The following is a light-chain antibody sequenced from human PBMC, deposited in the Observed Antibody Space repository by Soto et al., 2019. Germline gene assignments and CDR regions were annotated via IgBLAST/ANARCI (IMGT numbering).Light chain of an antibody. CDR2: DVS. CDR3: SSYTTSNTRQIV. CDR1: SSDVGGYNY. V-gene: IGLV2-14*03. Sequence: QSALTQPASVSGSPGQSITISCTGTSSDVGGYNYVSWYQHHPGKAPKLMTFDVSNRPSGVSNRFSGSKSGNTASLTISRLQPEDEADYYCSSYTTSNTRQIVFGTGTKLTVL. J-gene: IGLJ1*01.